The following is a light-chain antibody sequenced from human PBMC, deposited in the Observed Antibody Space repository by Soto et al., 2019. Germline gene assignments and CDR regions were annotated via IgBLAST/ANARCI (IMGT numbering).Light chain of an antibody. Sequence: IQVTQSQSSLCASVGDRVTITCQASQGLSNSLNWYQHKPGKAPKLLIYDASNLETGVPSRFSVSGSGTDVTLTISSLKDEDVAVYDGQQYYSTTPTFCQGTKVDIK. CDR2: DAS. V-gene: IGKV1-33*01. CDR3: QQYYSTTPT. CDR1: QGLSNS. J-gene: IGKJ1*01.